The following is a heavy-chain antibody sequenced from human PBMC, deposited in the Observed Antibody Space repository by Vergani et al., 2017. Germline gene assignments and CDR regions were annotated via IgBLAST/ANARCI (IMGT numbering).Heavy chain of an antibody. V-gene: IGHV5-51*01. CDR2: IYPGDSDT. CDR1: GYSFTSYW. J-gene: IGHJ4*02. Sequence: EVQLVQSGAEVKKPGESLKISCKGSGYSFTSYWIGWVRQMPGKGLEWMGIIYPGDSDTRYSPSFQGQVTISAAKSISTAYLQWSSLKASDTAMYYCATLYYYDSSGYYSSFDYWGQGTLVTVSS. D-gene: IGHD3-22*01. CDR3: ATLYYYDSSGYYSSFDY.